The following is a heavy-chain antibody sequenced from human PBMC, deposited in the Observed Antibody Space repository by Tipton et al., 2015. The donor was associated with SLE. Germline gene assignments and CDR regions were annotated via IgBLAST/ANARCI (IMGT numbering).Heavy chain of an antibody. CDR2: INHSGST. V-gene: IGHV4-34*01. Sequence: LRLSCTVYGGSFSGYYCSWIRQAPGKGLEWIGEINHSGSTNYNPSLKSRVTISVDTSKNQFSLKLSSVTAADTAVYYCARDGIAAAGTDYYYGMDVWGQGTTVTVSS. J-gene: IGHJ6*02. CDR1: GGSFSGYY. CDR3: ARDGIAAAGTDYYYGMDV. D-gene: IGHD6-13*01.